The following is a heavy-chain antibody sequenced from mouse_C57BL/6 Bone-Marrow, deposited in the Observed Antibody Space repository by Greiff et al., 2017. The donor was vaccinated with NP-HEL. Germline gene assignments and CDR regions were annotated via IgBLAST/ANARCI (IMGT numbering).Heavy chain of an antibody. CDR2: IYPGDGDT. J-gene: IGHJ2*01. CDR1: GYAFSSSW. V-gene: IGHV1-82*01. Sequence: VKLVESGPELVKPGASVKISCKASGYAFSSSWMNWVKQRPGKGLEWIGRIYPGDGDTNYNGKFKGKATLTADKSSSTAYMQLSSLTSEDSAVYFCARDDYDWPYYFDYWGQGTTLTVSS. D-gene: IGHD2-4*01. CDR3: ARDDYDWPYYFDY.